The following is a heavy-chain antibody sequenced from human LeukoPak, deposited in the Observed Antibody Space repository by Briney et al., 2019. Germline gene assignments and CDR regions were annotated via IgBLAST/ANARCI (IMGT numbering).Heavy chain of an antibody. V-gene: IGHV4-59*11. Sequence: SETLSLTCVVSGGSLSTHHWSWIRQSPGRGLEWIGYISDSGSTNYNPSLKSRVTISVDTSKNQFSLKLSSVTAADTAVYYCARVVGNYDYVWGSYRSGFDYWGQGTLVTVSS. CDR2: ISDSGST. J-gene: IGHJ4*02. CDR3: ARVVGNYDYVWGSYRSGFDY. D-gene: IGHD3-16*02. CDR1: GGSLSTHH.